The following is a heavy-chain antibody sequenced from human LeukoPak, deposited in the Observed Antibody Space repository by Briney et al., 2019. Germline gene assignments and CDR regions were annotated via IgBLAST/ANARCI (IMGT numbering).Heavy chain of an antibody. V-gene: IGHV3-13*01. J-gene: IGHJ4*02. CDR1: GFTFSSYD. CDR3: ARGYSSSSGRSDY. Sequence: GGSLRLSCAASGFTFSSYDMHWVRRATGKGLEWVSAIGTAGDTYYPGSVKGRFTISRENAKNSLYLQMNSLRAGDTAVYYCARGYSSSSGRSDYWGQGTLVTVSS. D-gene: IGHD6-6*01. CDR2: IGTAGDT.